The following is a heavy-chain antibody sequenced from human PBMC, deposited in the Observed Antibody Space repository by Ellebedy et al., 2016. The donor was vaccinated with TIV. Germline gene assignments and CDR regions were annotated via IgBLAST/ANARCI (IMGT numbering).Heavy chain of an antibody. CDR3: AREEPYGSGTKDYGMDV. CDR1: GYTFTSYY. D-gene: IGHD3-10*01. V-gene: IGHV1-46*04. Sequence: AASVKVSCKASGYTFTSYYMHWVRQAPGQGLEWMGIINPSGGSTSYAQKLQGRVTMTRDTSTSTVYIELSSLRSEDTAVYYCAREEPYGSGTKDYGMDVWGQGTTVTVSS. J-gene: IGHJ6*02. CDR2: INPSGGST.